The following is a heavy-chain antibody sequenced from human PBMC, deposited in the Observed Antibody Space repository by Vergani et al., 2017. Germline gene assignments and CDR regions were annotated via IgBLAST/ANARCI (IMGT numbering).Heavy chain of an antibody. CDR3: ARTDSFILRYFHWAL. D-gene: IGHD3-9*01. Sequence: QLHLQESGPGLVKPSETLSLTCTVSGGSITSSSYYWGWIRQPPGKGLEWIGNIYHSGGAYYNPSLKGRVTISVDTSKNQFSLEVTSVTAAYTAIYFCARTDSFILRYFHWALWGQGTLVTVSS. J-gene: IGHJ4*02. V-gene: IGHV4-39*01. CDR2: IYHSGGA. CDR1: GGSITSSSYY.